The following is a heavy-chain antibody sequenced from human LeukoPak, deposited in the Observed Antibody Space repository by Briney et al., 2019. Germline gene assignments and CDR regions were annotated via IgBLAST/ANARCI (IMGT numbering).Heavy chain of an antibody. D-gene: IGHD3-22*01. CDR1: AYTFTNYY. CDR2: INPSGGST. V-gene: IGHV1-46*01. J-gene: IGHJ3*01. Sequence: GASVKVSWKASAYTFTNYYLHWVRQAPGQGLEWMGIINPSGGSTSYAQKFQGRVTMTRDTSTSTVYMELSSLRSEDTAVYYCAREGSSGQLLWGQGSMVTVSP. CDR3: AREGSSGQLL.